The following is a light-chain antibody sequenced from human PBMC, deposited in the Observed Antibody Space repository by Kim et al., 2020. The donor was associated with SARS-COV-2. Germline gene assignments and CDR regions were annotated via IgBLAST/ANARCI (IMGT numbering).Light chain of an antibody. CDR2: GAS. CDR3: QYFGDSRP. Sequence: SLAPGERATPSCRASQSVASSYLVWYQQKPGQAPRLLIYGASKRVTGIPDRFSGSGSGTDFTLTVSRLEPEDFAVYYCQYFGDSRPFGGGTKVEIK. CDR1: QSVASSY. V-gene: IGKV3-20*01. J-gene: IGKJ4*01.